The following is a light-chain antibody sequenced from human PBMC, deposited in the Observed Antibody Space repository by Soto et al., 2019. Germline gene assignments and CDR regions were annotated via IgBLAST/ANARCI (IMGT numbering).Light chain of an antibody. Sequence: DIQMTQSPSTLSASVGDRVTITCRASQSISSWLAWYQQKQGKAPKLLIYDASSLESGVPSRFSGSGSGTEFTLTISSLQPDDFATYSCQQYNSYSLTFGQGTKVEIK. CDR1: QSISSW. CDR2: DAS. V-gene: IGKV1-5*01. CDR3: QQYNSYSLT. J-gene: IGKJ1*01.